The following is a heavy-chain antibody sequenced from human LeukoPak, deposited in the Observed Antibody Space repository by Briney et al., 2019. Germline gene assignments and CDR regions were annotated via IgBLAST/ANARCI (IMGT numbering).Heavy chain of an antibody. CDR2: ISYDGSNK. J-gene: IGHJ6*02. CDR1: GFTFSSYA. D-gene: IGHD2-2*01. V-gene: IGHV3-30-3*01. CDR3: ARDPPYCSSTSCYDPHLGYGMDV. Sequence: GGSLRLSCAASGFTFSSYAMHWVRQVPGKGLEWVAVISYDGSNKYYADSVKGRFTISRDNSKNTLYLQMNSLRAEDTAVYYCARDPPYCSSTSCYDPHLGYGMDVWGQGTTVTVSS.